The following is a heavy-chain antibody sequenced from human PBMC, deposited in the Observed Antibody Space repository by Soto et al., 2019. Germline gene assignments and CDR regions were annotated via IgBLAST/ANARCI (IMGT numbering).Heavy chain of an antibody. CDR3: ARGRYCLTGRCFPKWFDS. CDR2: IYKIATT. CDR1: GDSISNLYYF. Sequence: PSETLSLTGSVCGDSISNLYYFWAWIRQPPGQALEYIGYIYKIATTYYNPSFESRVAISVDTSKSQFSLNVTSVTAEDTAVYFCARGRYCLTGRCFPKWFDSCGQGALVAVSS. V-gene: IGHV4-30-4*01. J-gene: IGHJ5*01. D-gene: IGHD7-27*01.